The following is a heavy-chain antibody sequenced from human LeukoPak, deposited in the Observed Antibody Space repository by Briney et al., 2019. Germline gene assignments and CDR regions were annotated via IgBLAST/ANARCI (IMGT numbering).Heavy chain of an antibody. CDR2: INSDGSST. V-gene: IGHV3-74*01. CDR1: GFTFSNYW. Sequence: GGSLRLSCAASGFTFSNYWMHWVRQAPGKGLVWVSLINSDGSSTIYADSVKGRFTIARDNAKNTLYLQMNSLRAEDTAVCYCARGLTIFGVVNDAFDIWGQGTMVTVSS. CDR3: ARGLTIFGVVNDAFDI. D-gene: IGHD3-3*01. J-gene: IGHJ3*02.